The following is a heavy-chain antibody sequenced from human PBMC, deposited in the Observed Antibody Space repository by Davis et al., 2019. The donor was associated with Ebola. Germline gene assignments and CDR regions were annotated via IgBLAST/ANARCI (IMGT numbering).Heavy chain of an antibody. J-gene: IGHJ6*02. CDR1: GFTFSSYS. Sequence: GESLKISCAASGFTFSSYSMNWVRQAPGKGLEWVSSISSSSSYIYYADSVKGRFTISRDNAKNSLYLQMNSLRDEDTAVYYCARDTAAREKRGYYYYYYGMDVWAKGPRSPSP. D-gene: IGHD1-1*01. CDR3: ARDTAAREKRGYYYYYYGMDV. CDR2: ISSSSSYI. V-gene: IGHV3-21*01.